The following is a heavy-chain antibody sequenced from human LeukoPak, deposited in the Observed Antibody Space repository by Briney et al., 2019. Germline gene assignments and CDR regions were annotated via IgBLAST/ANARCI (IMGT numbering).Heavy chain of an antibody. CDR1: GFAFSSYA. CDR2: ISGSGGST. V-gene: IGHV3-23*01. J-gene: IGHJ4*02. Sequence: GGSLRLSCAASGFAFSSYAMSWVRQAPGKGLEWVSAISGSGGSTYYADSVKGRFTISRDNSKNTLYLQMNSLRAEDTAVYYCAKSRTYDFWSGYFFDYWGQGTLVTVSS. D-gene: IGHD3-3*01. CDR3: AKSRTYDFWSGYFFDY.